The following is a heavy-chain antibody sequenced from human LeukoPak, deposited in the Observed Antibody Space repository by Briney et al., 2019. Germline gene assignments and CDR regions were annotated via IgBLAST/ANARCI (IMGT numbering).Heavy chain of an antibody. V-gene: IGHV4-31*03. CDR2: IYYSGST. D-gene: IGHD1-20*01. J-gene: IGHJ4*02. Sequence: NPSETLSLTCTVSGGSISSGGYYWSWIRQHPGKGLEWIGYIYYSGSTNYNPSLKSRVTISVDTSKNQFSLKLSSVTAADTAVYYCARGGYNWNDGVQYWGQGTLVTVSS. CDR1: GGSISSGGYY. CDR3: ARGGYNWNDGVQY.